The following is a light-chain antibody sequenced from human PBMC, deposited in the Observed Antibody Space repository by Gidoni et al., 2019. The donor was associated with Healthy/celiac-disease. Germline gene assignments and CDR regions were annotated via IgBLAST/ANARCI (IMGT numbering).Light chain of an antibody. CDR3: QQYNNWPLFT. J-gene: IGKJ3*01. CDR1: QSVSSN. CDR2: GAS. Sequence: EIVMTQSPATLSVSPGERATLSCRASQSVSSNLAWYQQKPGQAPRLLLYGASTSATGIPARFSGSGSGTEFTLTISSLQSEDFAVYYCQQYNNWPLFTFXPXTKVDIK. V-gene: IGKV3-15*01.